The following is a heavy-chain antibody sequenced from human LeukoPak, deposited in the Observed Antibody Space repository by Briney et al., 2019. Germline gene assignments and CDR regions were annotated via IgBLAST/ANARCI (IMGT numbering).Heavy chain of an antibody. Sequence: PSETLSLTCTVSGGSISSHYWTWIRQPPGKGLEWIGNMYYSGSTYYNPSLKSRVTISVDTSKNQFSLKLSSVTAADTAVYYCARAATFYSSSSDPYNWFDPWGQGTLVTVSS. CDR2: MYYSGST. CDR1: GGSISSHY. D-gene: IGHD6-13*01. V-gene: IGHV4-59*08. CDR3: ARAATFYSSSSDPYNWFDP. J-gene: IGHJ5*02.